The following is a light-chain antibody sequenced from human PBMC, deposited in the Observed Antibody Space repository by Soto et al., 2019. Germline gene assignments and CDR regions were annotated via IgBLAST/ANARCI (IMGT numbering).Light chain of an antibody. V-gene: IGLV2-14*01. Sequence: QSVLTQPASVSGSPGQSITISCTGTSSDVGGYNYVSWYQQLPGKAPKLMIYEDSNRPSGVSNRFSGSKSGNTASLTISGLQAEDEADYSCSSYTSSSSYVVFGGGTKLTVL. CDR3: SSYTSSSSYVV. J-gene: IGLJ2*01. CDR1: SSDVGGYNY. CDR2: EDS.